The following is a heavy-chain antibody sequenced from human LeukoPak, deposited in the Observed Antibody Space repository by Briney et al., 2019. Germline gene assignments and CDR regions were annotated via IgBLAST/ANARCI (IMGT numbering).Heavy chain of an antibody. D-gene: IGHD3-10*01. CDR2: IISEGRSK. J-gene: IGHJ5*02. CDR1: GFTFSTYW. V-gene: IGHV3-74*01. CDR3: ARSGQPYYYGWGGSWFDP. Sequence: GGSLRLSCAASGFTFSTYWMHWVRQAPGKGLVWVSHIISEGRSKTYASSVKGRFTNSRERANNTRYLQINELREGGTHVCYFARSGQPYYYGWGGSWFDPWGQGTLVTVSS.